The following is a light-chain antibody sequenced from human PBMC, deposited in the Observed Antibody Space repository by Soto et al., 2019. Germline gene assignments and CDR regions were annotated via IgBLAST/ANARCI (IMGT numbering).Light chain of an antibody. CDR3: GTWDNSLSAVV. V-gene: IGLV1-51*01. CDR2: DSN. CDR1: SSDVGGYNY. Sequence: QSALTQPPSASGSPGQSVTISCTGTSSDVGGYNYVSWYQQLPGTAPKLLIYDSNKRPSGIPDRFSGSKSGTSATLGITGLQTGDEADYYCGTWDNSLSAVVFGGGTMLTVL. J-gene: IGLJ2*01.